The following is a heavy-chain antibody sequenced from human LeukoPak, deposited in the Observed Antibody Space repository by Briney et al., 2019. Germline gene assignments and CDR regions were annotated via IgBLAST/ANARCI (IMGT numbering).Heavy chain of an antibody. CDR2: TN. D-gene: IGHD2-2*01. CDR1: GGSFSGYY. Sequence: ASETLSLTCAVYGGSFSGYYWSWIRQPPGKGLEWIGETNHPSLKSRVTISVDTSKNQFSLKLSSVTAADTAVYYCARLGSHRSPSGYWGQGTLVTVSS. J-gene: IGHJ4*02. CDR3: ARLGSHRSPSGY. V-gene: IGHV4-34*01.